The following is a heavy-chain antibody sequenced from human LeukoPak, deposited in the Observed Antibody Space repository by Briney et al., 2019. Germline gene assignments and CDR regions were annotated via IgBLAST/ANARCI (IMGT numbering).Heavy chain of an antibody. J-gene: IGHJ6*03. CDR2: ISSSSSYI. CDR3: ARDEIVATTKANYYYYMDV. D-gene: IGHD5-12*01. CDR1: GFTFSSYS. V-gene: IGHV3-21*01. Sequence: KSGGSLRLSCAASGFTFSSYSMNWVRQAPGKGLEWVSSISSSSSYIYYADSVKGRFTISRDNAKNSLYLQMNSLRAEDTAVYYCARDEIVATTKANYYYYMDVWGKGTTVTISS.